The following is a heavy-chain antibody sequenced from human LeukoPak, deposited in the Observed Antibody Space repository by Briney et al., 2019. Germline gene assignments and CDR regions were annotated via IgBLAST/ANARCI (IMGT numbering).Heavy chain of an antibody. CDR3: ARGPRYSSGWRQLRAPTKNWFDP. CDR1: GGSFSGYY. J-gene: IGHJ5*02. V-gene: IGHV4-34*01. D-gene: IGHD6-25*01. Sequence: SETLSLSCAVYGGSFSGYYWSWIRQPPGKGLEWIGEINHSGSTNYNPSLKSRVTISVDTSKNQFSLKLSSVTAVDTAVYYCARGPRYSSGWRQLRAPTKNWFDPWGQGTLVTVSS. CDR2: INHSGST.